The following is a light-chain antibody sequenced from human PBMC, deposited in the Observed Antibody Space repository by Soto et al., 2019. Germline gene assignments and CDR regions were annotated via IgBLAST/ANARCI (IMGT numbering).Light chain of an antibody. V-gene: IGLV2-8*01. J-gene: IGLJ2*01. Sequence: QSVLTQPPSASGSPGQSVTISCTGTSSDVGGYNYVSWYQQHPGKAPKLMIYEVSKRPSGVPDRFSGSKSGNTASLTVSGLQVEDEADYYCQSYDSSLSGVVFGGGTQLTVL. CDR2: EVS. CDR1: SSDVGGYNY. CDR3: QSYDSSLSGVV.